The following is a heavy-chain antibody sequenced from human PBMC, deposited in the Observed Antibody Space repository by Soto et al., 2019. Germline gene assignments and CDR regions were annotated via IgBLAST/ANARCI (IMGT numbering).Heavy chain of an antibody. V-gene: IGHV3-30*18. CDR3: AKDLAHYDSSGPQPRIYYYYGVDV. Sequence: QVQLVESGGGVVQPGRSLRLSCAASRFTFNNYGMHWVRQAPGKGLEWVAVISYDGSNKYYADSVKGRFTISRDSSKNTLYLQMNSMRAEYTAVYYCAKDLAHYDSSGPQPRIYYYYGVDVWGQGTTVTVSS. CDR1: RFTFNNYG. J-gene: IGHJ6*02. CDR2: ISYDGSNK. D-gene: IGHD3-22*01.